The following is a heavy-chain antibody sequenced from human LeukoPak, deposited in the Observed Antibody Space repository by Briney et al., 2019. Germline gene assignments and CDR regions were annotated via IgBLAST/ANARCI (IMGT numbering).Heavy chain of an antibody. D-gene: IGHD2-15*01. CDR2: ISAYNGNT. CDR3: ARDWYCSGGSCYSFTSNGWFDP. CDR1: GYTFTSYG. J-gene: IGHJ5*02. Sequence: ASVKVSCKASGYTFTSYGISWVRQAPGQGLEWMGWISAYNGNTNYAQKLQGRVTMTTDTFTSTAYMELRSLRSDDTAVYYCARDWYCSGGSCYSFTSNGWFDPWGQGTLVTVSS. V-gene: IGHV1-18*01.